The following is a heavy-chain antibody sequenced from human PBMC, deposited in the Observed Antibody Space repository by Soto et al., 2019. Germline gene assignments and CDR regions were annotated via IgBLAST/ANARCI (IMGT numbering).Heavy chain of an antibody. Sequence: EVQLLESGGGLVQPGGSLRLSCAASGFTFSSYAMSWVRQAPGKGLEWVSAISGSGGSTYYADSVKGRFTISRDNSKNTLYLQMNSLRAEDTAVYYGAKDLYPRWFGEFPNYMDVWGKGTTVTVSS. CDR2: ISGSGGST. CDR1: GFTFSSYA. CDR3: AKDLYPRWFGEFPNYMDV. V-gene: IGHV3-23*01. J-gene: IGHJ6*03. D-gene: IGHD3-10*01.